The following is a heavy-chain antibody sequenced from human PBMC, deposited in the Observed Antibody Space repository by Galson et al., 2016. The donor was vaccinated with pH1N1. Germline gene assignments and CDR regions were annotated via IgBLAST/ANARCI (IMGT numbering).Heavy chain of an antibody. CDR3: AKDLGDNIWGSYRPGD. Sequence: SLRLSCAASGFAFSNYAMSWVRQAPGKGLEWVSATSGSGGTTYIADSVRGRFTVSRDHSTHTLYLQMSSLRAEDTGVSYCAKDLGDNIWGSYRPGDWGLGTLVTVSS. CDR1: GFAFSNYA. CDR2: TSGSGGTT. J-gene: IGHJ4*02. V-gene: IGHV3-23*01. D-gene: IGHD3-16*02.